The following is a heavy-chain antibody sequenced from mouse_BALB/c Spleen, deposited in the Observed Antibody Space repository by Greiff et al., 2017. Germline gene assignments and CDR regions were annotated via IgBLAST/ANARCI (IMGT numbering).Heavy chain of an antibody. V-gene: IGHV1-63*02. CDR3: ARNGGSSSFAY. CDR2: IYPGGGYT. J-gene: IGHJ3*01. D-gene: IGHD1-1*01. Sequence: QVQLQQSGAELVRPGTSVKISCKASGYTFTNYWLGWVKQRPGHGLEWIGDIYPGGGYTNYNEKFKGKATLTADTSSSTAYMQLSSLTSEDSAVYFCARNGGSSSFAYWGQGTLVTVSA. CDR1: GYTFTNYW.